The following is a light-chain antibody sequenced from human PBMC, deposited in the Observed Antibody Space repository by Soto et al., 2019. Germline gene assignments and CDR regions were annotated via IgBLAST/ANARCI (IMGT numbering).Light chain of an antibody. CDR2: GAS. V-gene: IGKV3-20*01. CDR3: QQYGSSPWT. Sequence: IVLQQSPATLSLAPGGRATLSCRASQSVNSIYLAWYQQKPGQAPRLLISGASSRATGIPDRFSGSGSATDFTLTISRLEPEDFAVYYCQQYGSSPWTFGQGTKVDIK. CDR1: QSVNSIY. J-gene: IGKJ1*01.